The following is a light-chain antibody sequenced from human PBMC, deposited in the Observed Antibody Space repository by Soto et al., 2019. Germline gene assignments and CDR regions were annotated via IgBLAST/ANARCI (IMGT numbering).Light chain of an antibody. CDR2: DAS. CDR3: QQYNNWPRT. V-gene: IGKV3-20*01. CDR1: QSVSSIY. J-gene: IGKJ1*01. Sequence: EIVLTQSPGTLSLSPGERATLSCRASQSVSSIYLAWYQQKPGQAPRLLIYDASRRATGIPDRFSGSGSGTEFTLTISSLQSEDFAVYYCQQYNNWPRTFGQGTKVDNK.